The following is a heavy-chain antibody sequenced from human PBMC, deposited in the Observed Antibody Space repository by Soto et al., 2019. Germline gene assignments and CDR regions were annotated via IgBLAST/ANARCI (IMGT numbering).Heavy chain of an antibody. CDR2: IIPIFGTA. V-gene: IGHV1-69*06. D-gene: IGHD6-19*01. CDR3: ARVELWLPTVVYYFDY. J-gene: IGHJ4*02. Sequence: QVQLVQSGAEVKKPGSSVKVSCKASGGTFSSYAISWVRQAPGQGLEWMGGIIPIFGTANYAQKFQGRVTITADKSTRSAYMELSSLRSEDTAVYYCARVELWLPTVVYYFDYWGQGTLVTVSS. CDR1: GGTFSSYA.